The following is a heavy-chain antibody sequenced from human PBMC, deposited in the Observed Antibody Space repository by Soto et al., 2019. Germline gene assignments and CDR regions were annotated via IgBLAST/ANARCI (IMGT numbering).Heavy chain of an antibody. Sequence: ASVKVSCKASGYTVTSYGISWVRQAPGQGLEWMGWISAYNGNTNYAQKLQGRVTMTTDTSTSTAYMELRSLRSDDTAVYYCARPSPTCSSTSCYTSIDYWGKGTLVTVSS. V-gene: IGHV1-18*01. J-gene: IGHJ4*02. CDR3: ARPSPTCSSTSCYTSIDY. D-gene: IGHD2-2*02. CDR1: GYTVTSYG. CDR2: ISAYNGNT.